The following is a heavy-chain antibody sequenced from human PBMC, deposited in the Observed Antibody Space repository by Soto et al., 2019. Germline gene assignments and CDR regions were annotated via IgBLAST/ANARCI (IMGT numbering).Heavy chain of an antibody. CDR3: ASRGWDYDYIWGSYRPANWYFDL. D-gene: IGHD3-16*02. CDR1: GGSISSSSYY. J-gene: IGHJ2*01. V-gene: IGHV4-39*01. Sequence: SETLSLTCTVSGGSISSSSYYWGWIRQPPGKGLEWIGSIYYSGSTYYNPSLKSRVTISVDTSKNQFSLKLSSVTAADTAVYYCASRGWDYDYIWGSYRPANWYFDLWGRGTLVTVSS. CDR2: IYYSGST.